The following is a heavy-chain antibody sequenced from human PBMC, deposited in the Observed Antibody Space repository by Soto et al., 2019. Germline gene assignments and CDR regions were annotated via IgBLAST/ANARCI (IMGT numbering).Heavy chain of an antibody. CDR1: GGSISSSSYY. CDR2: IDYSGST. D-gene: IGHD1-26*01. Sequence: SETLSLTCTVSGGSISSSSYYWGWIRQPPGKGLEWIGSIDYSGSTYYNPSLKSRVTISVDTSKNQFSLELSSVTAADTAVYYCASWRELLPKQSNWFDPWGQGTLVTVSS. CDR3: ASWRELLPKQSNWFDP. J-gene: IGHJ5*02. V-gene: IGHV4-39*01.